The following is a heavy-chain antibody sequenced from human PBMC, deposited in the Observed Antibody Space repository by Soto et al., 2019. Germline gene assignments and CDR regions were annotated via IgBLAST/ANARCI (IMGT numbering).Heavy chain of an antibody. CDR2: IYYSGST. CDR3: AALKNWFDP. Sequence: VQLQESGPGLVKPSETLSLTCTVSGGSISSYYWSWIRQPPGKGLEWIGYIYYSGSTNYNPSLKSRVTISVDTSKNQFALKLSSVTSADTAVYYCAALKNWFDPWGQGTLVTVSS. CDR1: GGSISSYY. V-gene: IGHV4-59*01. J-gene: IGHJ5*02.